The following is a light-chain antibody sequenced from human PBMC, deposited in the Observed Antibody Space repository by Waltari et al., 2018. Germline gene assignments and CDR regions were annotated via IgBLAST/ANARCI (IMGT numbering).Light chain of an antibody. CDR2: GKN. V-gene: IGLV3-19*01. J-gene: IGLJ2*01. CDR1: SLRSYY. Sequence: SSELTQDPAVSVALGQTVRITCQGDSLRSYYASWYQQKPGQAPVLVIYGKNNRPSGIPDRFSGSSSGNTASLNITGAQAEDEADYYCNSRDSSGNHHVVFGGGTKLTVL. CDR3: NSRDSSGNHHVV.